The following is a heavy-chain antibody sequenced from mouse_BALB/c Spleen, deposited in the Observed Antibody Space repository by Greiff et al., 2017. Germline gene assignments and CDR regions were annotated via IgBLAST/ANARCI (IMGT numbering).Heavy chain of an antibody. J-gene: IGHJ2*01. D-gene: IGHD1-1*01. Sequence: DVKLVESGGGLVKPGGSLKLSCAASGFAFSSYDMSWVRQTPEKRLEWVAYISSGGGSTYYPDTVKGRFTISRDNAKNTLYLQMSSLKSEDTAMYYCARGELRGYFDYWGQGTTLTVSS. CDR1: GFAFSSYD. CDR2: ISSGGGST. CDR3: ARGELRGYFDY. V-gene: IGHV5-12-1*01.